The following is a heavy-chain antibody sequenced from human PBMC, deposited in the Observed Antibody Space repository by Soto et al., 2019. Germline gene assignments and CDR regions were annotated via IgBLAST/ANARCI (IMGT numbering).Heavy chain of an antibody. V-gene: IGHV1-69*01. CDR3: VRDSGAKLSSS. CDR1: GGTFSSYR. Sequence: SVKVSCKASGGTFSSYRINWVRQAPVQGLEWVGGIVPIYRTADYAQKFQGRVTITADESARTSYMELRSLKSQDTAVYYCVRDSGAKLSSSWGQGTLVTVSS. D-gene: IGHD6-13*01. CDR2: IVPIYRTA. J-gene: IGHJ4*02.